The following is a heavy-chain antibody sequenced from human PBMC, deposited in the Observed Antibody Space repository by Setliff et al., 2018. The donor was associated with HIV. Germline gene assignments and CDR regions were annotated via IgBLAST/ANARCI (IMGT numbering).Heavy chain of an antibody. D-gene: IGHD3-16*01. CDR2: INAGNGYT. V-gene: IGHV1-3*01. J-gene: IGHJ4*02. CDR1: GYTFTNYA. Sequence: GASVKVSCKASGYTFTNYAMHWVRQAPGQRLEWMGWINAGNGYTKYSQKFQGRVTFTRDTSASAAYMDLSSLRSEDTAVYYCARIWGIPPLYYFDYWGQGTLVTVSS. CDR3: ARIWGIPPLYYFDY.